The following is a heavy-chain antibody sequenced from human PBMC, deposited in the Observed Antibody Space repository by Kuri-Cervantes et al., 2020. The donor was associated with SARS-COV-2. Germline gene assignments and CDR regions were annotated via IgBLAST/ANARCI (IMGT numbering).Heavy chain of an antibody. CDR3: ATKPPGVNDAFDI. V-gene: IGHV3-30*03. D-gene: IGHD1-14*01. Sequence: GESLKISCAASGFTFSNYGMHWVRQAPGKGLEWVAVISYDGSNKYYADSVKGRFTISRDNSKSTLYLQMNSLRAEDTAVYYCATKPPGVNDAFDIWGQGAMVTVSS. CDR1: GFTFSNYG. CDR2: ISYDGSNK. J-gene: IGHJ3*02.